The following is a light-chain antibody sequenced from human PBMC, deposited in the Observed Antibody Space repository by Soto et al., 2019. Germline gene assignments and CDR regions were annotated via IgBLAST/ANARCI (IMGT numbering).Light chain of an antibody. CDR3: QQYGRSLT. CDR1: QSVRSSN. CDR2: SAS. J-gene: IGKJ4*01. V-gene: IGKV3-20*01. Sequence: EIVLTQSPGTLSLSPGERVTLSCRASQSVRSSNLAWYQQKPGQAPRLLIYSASSRATGIPDRFSGSGSGTDFTLTISRLEPEDFAVDYCQQYGRSLTFGGGTKVEIK.